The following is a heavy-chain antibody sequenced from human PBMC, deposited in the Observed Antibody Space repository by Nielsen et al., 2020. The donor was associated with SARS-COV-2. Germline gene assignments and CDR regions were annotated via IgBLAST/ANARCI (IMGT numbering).Heavy chain of an antibody. CDR2: ISSSSSYI. D-gene: IGHD6-6*01. Sequence: WIRQPPGKGLEWVSSISSSSSYIYYADSVKGRFTISRDNAKNSLYLQMNSLRAEDTAVYYCARDYSSSSDLDYWGQGTLVTVSS. V-gene: IGHV3-21*01. CDR3: ARDYSSSSDLDY. J-gene: IGHJ4*02.